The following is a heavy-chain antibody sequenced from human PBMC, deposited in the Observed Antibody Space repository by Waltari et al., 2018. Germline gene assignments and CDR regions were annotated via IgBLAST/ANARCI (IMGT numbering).Heavy chain of an antibody. V-gene: IGHV3-74*03. J-gene: IGHJ5*01. CDR2: MNPDGNKR. Sequence: EVQLVESGGGLVQPGGSLRLSCSASGFTFSTYWMYWVRQPPGKGLEGVSRMNPDGNKREYADSVKGRFTISRDNTKNMLYLDMNSLRVEDAAMYYCARDDSWQRLAAWGHGTLVTVSS. D-gene: IGHD6-25*01. CDR3: ARDDSWQRLAA. CDR1: GFTFSTYW.